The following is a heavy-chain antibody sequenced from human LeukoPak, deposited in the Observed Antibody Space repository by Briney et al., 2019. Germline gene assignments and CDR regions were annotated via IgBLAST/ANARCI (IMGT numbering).Heavy chain of an antibody. J-gene: IGHJ4*02. V-gene: IGHV4-34*01. CDR3: ARKRVDFWSGYSRLLDY. CDR1: GGSFSGYY. D-gene: IGHD3-3*01. Sequence: SETLSLTCAVYGGSFSGYYWSWLRQPPGKGLEWIGEINHSGSTNYNPSLKSRVTISVDTSKNQFSLKLSSVTAADTAVYYCARKRVDFWSGYSRLLDYWGQGTLVTVSS. CDR2: INHSGST.